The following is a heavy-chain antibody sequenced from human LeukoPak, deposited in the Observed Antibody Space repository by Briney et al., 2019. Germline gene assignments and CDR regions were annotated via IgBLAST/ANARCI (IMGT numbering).Heavy chain of an antibody. V-gene: IGHV4-59*01. Sequence: NSSETLSLTCTVSGDSISGYYWSWIRQPPGKGLEWIGYVFSSGTTNYNPSFKGRVTLLIDTSKNQFSLELSSVTAADTAVYYCARSGRGAAGTRYISDFWGQGTLVTVSS. CDR3: ARSGRGAAGTRYISDF. CDR1: GDSISGYY. D-gene: IGHD6-13*01. J-gene: IGHJ4*02. CDR2: VFSSGTT.